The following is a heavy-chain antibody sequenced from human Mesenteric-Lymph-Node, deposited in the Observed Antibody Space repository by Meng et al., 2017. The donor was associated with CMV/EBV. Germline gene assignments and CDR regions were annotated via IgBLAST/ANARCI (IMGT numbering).Heavy chain of an antibody. Sequence: GESLKISCAVSGLMFGRYAMSWVRQAPGKGLGWVAFIGYDGSDKYYADSVKGRFTISRDNSKNTLYLQMNSLRPEDTAVYYCARGLVWCSSSSCFLFDYWGQGTLVTVSS. D-gene: IGHD2-2*01. CDR2: IGYDGSDK. J-gene: IGHJ4*02. CDR3: ARGLVWCSSSSCFLFDY. V-gene: IGHV3-30*02. CDR1: GLMFGRYA.